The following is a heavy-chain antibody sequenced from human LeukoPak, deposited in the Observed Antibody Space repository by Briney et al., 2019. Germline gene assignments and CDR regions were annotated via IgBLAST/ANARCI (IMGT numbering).Heavy chain of an antibody. CDR3: ARGGRYCSGGSCYPDY. CDR2: IYYSGST. CDR1: GGSISSYY. D-gene: IGHD2-15*01. J-gene: IGHJ4*02. Sequence: SETLSLTCTVSGGSISSYYWSWLRQPPGKGLEWIGYIYYSGSTNYNPSLKSRVTISVDTSKNQFSLKLSSVTAADTAVYYCARGGRYCSGGSCYPDYWGQGTLVTVSS. V-gene: IGHV4-59*01.